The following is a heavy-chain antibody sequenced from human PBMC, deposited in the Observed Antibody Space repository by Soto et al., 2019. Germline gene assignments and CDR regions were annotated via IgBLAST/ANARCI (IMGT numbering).Heavy chain of an antibody. D-gene: IGHD3-22*01. CDR2: ISSNGGST. J-gene: IGHJ3*02. CDR3: VKDLVSWYYDSSGRAFDI. V-gene: IGHV3-64D*08. Sequence: GGSLRLSCSASGFTFSSYAMHWVRQAPGKGLEYVSAISSNGGSTYYADSVKGRFTISRDNSKNTLYLQMSSLRAEDTAVYYCVKDLVSWYYDSSGRAFDIWGQGTMVTVSS. CDR1: GFTFSSYA.